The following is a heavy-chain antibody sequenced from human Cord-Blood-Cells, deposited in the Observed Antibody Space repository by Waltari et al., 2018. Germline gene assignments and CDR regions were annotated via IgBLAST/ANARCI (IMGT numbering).Heavy chain of an antibody. CDR3: ARDPPTGDDWYFDL. CDR2: IWYDGSNK. Sequence: QVQLVESGGGVVQPGRSLRLSCAASGFTFSSYGMHWVRQAPGKGLEWVAVIWYDGSNKYYADSVKGRFTISRDNSKNTLYLQMNSLRAEDTAVYYCARDPPTGDDWYFDLWGRGTLVTVSS. CDR1: GFTFSSYG. J-gene: IGHJ2*01. V-gene: IGHV3-33*01. D-gene: IGHD7-27*01.